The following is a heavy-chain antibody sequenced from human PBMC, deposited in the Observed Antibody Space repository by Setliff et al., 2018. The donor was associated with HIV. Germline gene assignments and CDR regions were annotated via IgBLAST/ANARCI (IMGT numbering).Heavy chain of an antibody. CDR1: GGSISSYY. Sequence: SETLSLTCTVSGGSISSYYWSWIRQPPGKGLEWIGYIYTSGSTNYNPSLKSRVTISVGTSKNQVSLKLSSVTAADTAVYYCARRGYTSSSFDGYWYFDLWGRGTLVTVSS. CDR2: IYTSGST. V-gene: IGHV4-4*08. D-gene: IGHD6-6*01. CDR3: ARRGYTSSSFDGYWYFDL. J-gene: IGHJ2*01.